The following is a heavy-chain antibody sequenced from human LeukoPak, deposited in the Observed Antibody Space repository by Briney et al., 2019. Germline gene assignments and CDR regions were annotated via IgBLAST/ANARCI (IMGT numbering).Heavy chain of an antibody. CDR1: GYSFTSYW. CDR2: IYPGDSDT. CDR3: ARLVVVVVANRSVYNWFDP. J-gene: IGHJ5*02. Sequence: GESLKISCKGSGYSFTSYWIGWVRQMPGKGLEWMGIIYPGDSDTRYSPSFQGQVTISADKSISTAYLQWSSLKASDTAMYYCARLVVVVVANRSVYNWFDPWGQGTLVTVSS. V-gene: IGHV5-51*01. D-gene: IGHD2-15*01.